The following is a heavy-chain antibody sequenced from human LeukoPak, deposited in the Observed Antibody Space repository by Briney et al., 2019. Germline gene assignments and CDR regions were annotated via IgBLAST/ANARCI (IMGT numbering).Heavy chain of an antibody. V-gene: IGHV3-23*01. Sequence: GGSLRLSCAASGFTFSGSGMSWVRQAPGKGLERISSSGDSGGSTYYADSLKGRFTISRDNSKNTLYLQMNNLRAEDTAVYYCAKGGCRGTCNPLAYWGQGALVTVSP. CDR1: GFTFSGSG. CDR2: SGDSGGST. D-gene: IGHD2-15*01. CDR3: AKGGCRGTCNPLAY. J-gene: IGHJ4*02.